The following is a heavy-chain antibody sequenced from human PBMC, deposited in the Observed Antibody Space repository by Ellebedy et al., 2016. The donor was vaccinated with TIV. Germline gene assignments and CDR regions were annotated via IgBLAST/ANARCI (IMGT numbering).Heavy chain of an antibody. CDR1: GGTFNSNA. CDR2: VIPIFRTT. V-gene: IGHV1-69*13. D-gene: IGHD3-22*01. Sequence: SVKVSCKASGGTFNSNAISWVRQAPGQGLDWMGGVIPIFRTTNYAQKFQGRVTITADELRSTAYRELSSLRSEDTAVYYCARHSGYYWYYFDYWGQGTLVTVSS. CDR3: ARHSGYYWYYFDY. J-gene: IGHJ4*02.